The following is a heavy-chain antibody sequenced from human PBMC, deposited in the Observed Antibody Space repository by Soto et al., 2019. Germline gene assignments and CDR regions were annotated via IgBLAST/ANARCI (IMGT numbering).Heavy chain of an antibody. V-gene: IGHV3-23*01. Sequence: EVQMLESGGGMAQPGGSLRLSCAVSGFICSSYDMSWVRQAPGKGLEWVSTILVGGSTHYEDSVKGRFTISRDTSKNTVYLQMNSLTAGDTAVYYCAKATATGGGAFEIYGQGTMVTVSS. CDR1: GFICSSYD. CDR3: AKATATGGGAFEI. J-gene: IGHJ3*02. D-gene: IGHD2-8*02. CDR2: ILVGGST.